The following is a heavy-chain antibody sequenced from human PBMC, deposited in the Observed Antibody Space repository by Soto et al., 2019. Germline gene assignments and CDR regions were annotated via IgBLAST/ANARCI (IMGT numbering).Heavy chain of an antibody. CDR3: ARATHYYDSSGYYLDAFDI. CDR1: GGSISSGDYY. V-gene: IGHV4-30-4*01. CDR2: IYYSGST. J-gene: IGHJ3*02. Sequence: SETLSLTCTVSGGSISSGDYYWSWIRQPPGKGLEWIGYIYYSGSTYYNPSLKSRVTISVDTSKNQFSLKLSSVTAADTAVYYCARATHYYDSSGYYLDAFDIWGQGTMVTVSS. D-gene: IGHD3-22*01.